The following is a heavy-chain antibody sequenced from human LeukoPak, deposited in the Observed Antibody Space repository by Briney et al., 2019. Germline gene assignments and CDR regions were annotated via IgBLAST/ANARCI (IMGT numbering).Heavy chain of an antibody. V-gene: IGHV3-48*01. CDR2: ISSSSSTI. D-gene: IGHD4-23*01. J-gene: IGHJ4*02. CDR3: VRDGELR. CDR1: GFTFSSYS. Sequence: AGGSLRLSCAVSGFTFSSYSMNWVRQAPGKGLEWVSYISSSSSTIYYADSVKGRFTISRDNAKTSLYLQMNSLRAEDTAVYYCVRDGELRWGQGTLVTVSS.